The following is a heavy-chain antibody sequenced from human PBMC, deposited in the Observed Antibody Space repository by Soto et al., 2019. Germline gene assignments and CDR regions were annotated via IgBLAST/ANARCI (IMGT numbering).Heavy chain of an antibody. V-gene: IGHV3-23*01. CDR2: ISNTGGGT. CDR3: AKDRLAGNFDY. J-gene: IGHJ4*02. Sequence: EVQLLDSGGVLVQPGGSLGLSCAASGFTFNNYAMNWVRQAPGMGLEWVATISNTGGGTYYADSVKGRFTISRDNSKNTLYLQMSSLRVEDTAVYYCAKDRLAGNFDYWGQGTQVTVSS. CDR1: GFTFNNYA.